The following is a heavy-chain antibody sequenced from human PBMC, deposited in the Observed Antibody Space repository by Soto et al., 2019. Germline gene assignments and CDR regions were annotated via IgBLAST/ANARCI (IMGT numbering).Heavy chain of an antibody. D-gene: IGHD3-10*01. CDR3: ARRVYYYGSGSHASGMDV. J-gene: IGHJ6*02. V-gene: IGHV1-8*01. CDR1: GYTFTSYD. CDR2: MNPNSGNT. Sequence: QVQLVQSGAEVKKPGASVKVSCKASGYTFTSYDINWVRQATGQGLEWMGWMNPNSGNTGYAQKFQGRVTMTRDTSISTAYMELSSLRSEDTAVYYCARRVYYYGSGSHASGMDVCGQGTTVTVSS.